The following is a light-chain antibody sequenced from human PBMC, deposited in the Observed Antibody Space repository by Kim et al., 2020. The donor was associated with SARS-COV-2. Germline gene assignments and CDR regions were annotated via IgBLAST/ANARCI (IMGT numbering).Light chain of an antibody. Sequence: SPGKRAPTSRKAGQIVNSSSLACYQHTPGQAPRLLFHDASSRATGIPDRFSGSGSGTDFTLTISRLEPEDFAVYYCQQHGYSPQTFGQGTKVDIK. CDR2: DAS. CDR3: QQHGYSPQT. CDR1: QIVNSSS. J-gene: IGKJ1*01. V-gene: IGKV3-20*01.